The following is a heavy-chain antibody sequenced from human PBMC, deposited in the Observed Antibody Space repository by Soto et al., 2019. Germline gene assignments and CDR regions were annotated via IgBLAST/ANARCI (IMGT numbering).Heavy chain of an antibody. V-gene: IGHV3-21*02. CDR2: ISSSGSHI. J-gene: IGHJ4*02. Sequence: DVPLVESGGGLVKPGGSLRLSCAASGLTFSSYSMNRVRQAPGKGLEWVSSISSSGSHIYYADSVKGRFTISSDNAENSLYLQMNSLRAEDTAVYYCARCSEMICIATSAMTYWGQGTLVTVSS. CDR1: GLTFSSYS. CDR3: ARCSEMICIATSAMTY. D-gene: IGHD2-2*01.